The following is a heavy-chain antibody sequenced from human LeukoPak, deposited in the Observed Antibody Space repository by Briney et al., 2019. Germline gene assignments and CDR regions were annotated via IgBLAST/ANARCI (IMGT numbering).Heavy chain of an antibody. Sequence: KPSETLSLTCAVYGGSFSGYYWSWIRQPPGKGLEWIGEINHSGSTNYNPSLKSRVTISVDTSKNQFSLKLSSVTAADTAVYYCARLPYYYDSSGYFFGWGQGTMVTVSS. CDR1: GGSFSGYY. CDR2: INHSGST. J-gene: IGHJ3*01. CDR3: ARLPYYYDSSGYFFG. D-gene: IGHD3-22*01. V-gene: IGHV4-34*01.